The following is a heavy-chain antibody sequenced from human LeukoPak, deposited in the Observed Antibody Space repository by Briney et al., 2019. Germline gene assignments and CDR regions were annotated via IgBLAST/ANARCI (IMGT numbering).Heavy chain of an antibody. D-gene: IGHD1-26*01. Sequence: SVKVSCKASGGTFSSYAISWVRQAPGQGLEWMGGIIPIFGTANYAQKLQGRVTITADESTSTAYMELSSLRSEDTAVYYCARRTLEWGRQGGYYYGMDVWGQGTTVTVSS. J-gene: IGHJ6*02. CDR2: IIPIFGTA. CDR3: ARRTLEWGRQGGYYYGMDV. CDR1: GGTFSSYA. V-gene: IGHV1-69*01.